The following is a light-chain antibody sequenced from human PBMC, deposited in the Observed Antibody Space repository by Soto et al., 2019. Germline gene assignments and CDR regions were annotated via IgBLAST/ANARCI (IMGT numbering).Light chain of an antibody. CDR3: AAWDGSLNGWV. J-gene: IGLJ2*01. CDR1: SSNIGSNT. Sequence: QAVVTQAPSASGTPGQRVTISCSGSSSNIGSNTVSWYQQVPGTAPKLLIYSNDQRPSGVPDRFSGSKSGTSASLAIGGLQSEDEADYYCAAWDGSLNGWVFGGGTKVTGL. V-gene: IGLV1-44*01. CDR2: SND.